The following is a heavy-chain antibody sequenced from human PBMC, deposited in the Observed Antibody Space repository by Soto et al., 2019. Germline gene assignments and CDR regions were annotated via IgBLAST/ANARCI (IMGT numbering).Heavy chain of an antibody. J-gene: IGHJ4*02. CDR3: ARVVVGANFFDY. CDR2: IYYSGNT. CDR1: GGSISSGDYY. D-gene: IGHD1-26*01. V-gene: IGHV4-30-4*01. Sequence: ASETLSLTCTVSGGSISSGDYYWSWIRQPPGKGLEWIGYIYYSGNTYYNPSLKSRVTISVDTSKNQFSLKLTSVTAADTAVYYCARVVVGANFFDYWGQGTLVTVSS.